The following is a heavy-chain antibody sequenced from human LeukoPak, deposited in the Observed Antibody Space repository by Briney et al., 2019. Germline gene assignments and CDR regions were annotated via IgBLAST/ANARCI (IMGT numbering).Heavy chain of an antibody. D-gene: IGHD3-3*01. CDR2: IWYDGSNK. V-gene: IGHV3-33*01. J-gene: IGHJ6*02. CDR1: GFTFSSYG. Sequence: PGGSLRLSCAASGFTFSSYGMHGVRQAPGKGREWVAVIWYDGSNKYYADSVKGRFTISRDNSKNTLYLQMNSLRAEGTAVYYCARDYDFWSGTRYYYYGMDVWGQGTTVTVPS. CDR3: ARDYDFWSGTRYYYYGMDV.